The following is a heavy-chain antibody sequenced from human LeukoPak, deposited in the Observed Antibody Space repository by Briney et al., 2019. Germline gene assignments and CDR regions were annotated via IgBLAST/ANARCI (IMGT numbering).Heavy chain of an antibody. Sequence: GGSLRLSCAASGFTFSSYVIHWVRKAPGKGLEWVALIWYDGSVKYYADSVKGRFTISRDNSKNTLYLQMNSLRAEDTAVYYCARDGTRRYSYGYSWGQGTLVTVSS. V-gene: IGHV3-33*01. CDR1: GFTFSSYV. D-gene: IGHD5-18*01. CDR3: ARDGTRRYSYGYS. J-gene: IGHJ5*02. CDR2: IWYDGSVK.